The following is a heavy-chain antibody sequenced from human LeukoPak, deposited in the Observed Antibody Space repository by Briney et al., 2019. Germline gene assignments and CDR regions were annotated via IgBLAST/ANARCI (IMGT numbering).Heavy chain of an antibody. CDR2: IYSDGST. J-gene: IGHJ4*02. CDR1: GFAVNRNY. Sequence: GGSLRLSCAASGFAVNRNYMAWVRQAPGKGLEWVSVIYSDGSTFYADSVKGRFTISRDNAKNTVYLQMNSLRVEDTAVYYCARGPWDCWGQGTLVTVSS. V-gene: IGHV3-53*05. CDR3: ARGPWDC.